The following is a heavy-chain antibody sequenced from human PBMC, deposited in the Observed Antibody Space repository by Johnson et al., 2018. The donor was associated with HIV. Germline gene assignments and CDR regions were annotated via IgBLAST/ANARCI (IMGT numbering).Heavy chain of an antibody. Sequence: MQLVESGGGLVQPGGSLRLSCAASGITFSTSAMTWVRQAPGRGLEWVSVIYGGGSTYYADSVKGRFTISRDNSKNTLYLQMNSLRAADTAVYYCAKRAQLGTAWYVNAFDIWGQGTMVTVSS. CDR2: IYGGGST. J-gene: IGHJ3*02. CDR1: GITFSTSA. CDR3: AKRAQLGTAWYVNAFDI. D-gene: IGHD3-16*01. V-gene: IGHV3-66*02.